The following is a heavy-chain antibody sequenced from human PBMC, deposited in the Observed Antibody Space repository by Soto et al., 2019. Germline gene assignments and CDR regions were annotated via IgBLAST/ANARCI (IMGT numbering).Heavy chain of an antibody. J-gene: IGHJ4*02. CDR2: INHSGST. CDR1: GGSFSGYY. Sequence: QVQLQQWGAGLLKPSETLSLTCAVYGGSFSGYYWSWIRQPPGKGLEWIGEINHSGSTNYNPSLKSRVTISVDTSKNQFSLKLSSVTAADTAVYYCARDPPVGGSGGGWGQGTLVTVSS. V-gene: IGHV4-34*01. CDR3: ARDPPVGGSGGG. D-gene: IGHD3-10*01.